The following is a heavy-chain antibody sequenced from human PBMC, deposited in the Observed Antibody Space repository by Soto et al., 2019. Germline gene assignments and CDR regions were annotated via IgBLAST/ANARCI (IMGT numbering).Heavy chain of an antibody. V-gene: IGHV1-3*01. CDR1: GYTFTNYA. CDR2: INAGNGNT. Sequence: GASVKVSCKASGYTFTNYAMHWVRQAPGQRLEWMGWINAGNGNTKYSQKFQGRVTITRDTSASTAYMELSSLSSEDTAVYYCARVSGYYLPDYWGQGTLVTVSS. J-gene: IGHJ4*02. CDR3: ARVSGYYLPDY. D-gene: IGHD5-12*01.